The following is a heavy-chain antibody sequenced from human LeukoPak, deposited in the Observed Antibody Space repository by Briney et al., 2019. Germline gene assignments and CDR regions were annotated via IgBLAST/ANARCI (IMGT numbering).Heavy chain of an antibody. CDR3: TRAGRYCSGGSCYSFY. V-gene: IGHV3-49*03. Sequence: GGSLRLSCTASGFTFGDYAMSWFRQAPGEGLEWVGFIRSKAHGGTTEYAASVKGRFTISRDDSKSIAYLQMDSLKTEDTAVYYCTRAGRYCSGGSCYSFYWGQGTPVTVSS. CDR2: IRSKAHGGTT. J-gene: IGHJ4*02. D-gene: IGHD2-15*01. CDR1: GFTFGDYA.